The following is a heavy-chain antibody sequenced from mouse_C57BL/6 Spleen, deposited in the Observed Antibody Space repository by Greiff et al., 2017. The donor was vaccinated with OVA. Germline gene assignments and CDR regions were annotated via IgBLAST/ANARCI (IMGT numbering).Heavy chain of an antibody. CDR3: ARDDGRPFAY. V-gene: IGHV1-80*01. Sequence: QVQLKESGAELVKPGASVKISCKASGYAFSSYWMNWVKQRTGKGLEWIGQIYPGDGDTKYNGKFKGKATLTADKSSSTADMQLSSLTSEDSSVYFCARDDGRPFAYWGQGTLVTVSA. CDR1: GYAFSSYW. J-gene: IGHJ3*01. CDR2: IYPGDGDT. D-gene: IGHD1-1*01.